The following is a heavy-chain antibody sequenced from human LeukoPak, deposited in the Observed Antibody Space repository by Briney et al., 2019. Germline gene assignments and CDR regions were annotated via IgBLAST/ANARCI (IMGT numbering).Heavy chain of an antibody. D-gene: IGHD3-22*01. CDR1: GFTFSSYS. J-gene: IGHJ4*02. V-gene: IGHV3-23*01. CDR3: AKLDSSGYYYRD. Sequence: GGSLRLSCAASGFTFSSYSMNWVRQAPGKGLEWVSAISGSGGSTYYADSVKGRFTISRDNSKNTLYLQMNSLRAEDTAVYYCAKLDSSGYYYRDWGQGTLVTVSS. CDR2: ISGSGGST.